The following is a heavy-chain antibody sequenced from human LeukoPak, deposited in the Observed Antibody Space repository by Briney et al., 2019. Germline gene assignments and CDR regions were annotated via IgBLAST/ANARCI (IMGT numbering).Heavy chain of an antibody. J-gene: IGHJ3*02. Sequence: GASVKVSCKASGYTFTGYYMHWVRQAPGQGLEWMGWINPNSGGTNYAQKFQGWVTMTRDTSISTAYMELSRLRSDDTAVYYCAIYSGSYLENAFDIWGQGTMVTVSS. V-gene: IGHV1-2*04. D-gene: IGHD1-26*01. CDR3: AIYSGSYLENAFDI. CDR2: INPNSGGT. CDR1: GYTFTGYY.